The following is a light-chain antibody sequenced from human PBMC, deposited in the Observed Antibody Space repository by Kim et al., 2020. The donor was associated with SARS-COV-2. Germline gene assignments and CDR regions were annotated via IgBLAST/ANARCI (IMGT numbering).Light chain of an antibody. V-gene: IGKV1-39*01. Sequence: IQMTQSPSSLSAYVGDKVTITCRASHYTGTYLNWYQHKPGKAPKVLIYDASNLQSGVPSRFSGRGSGTEFTLTISSLQPADFATYYCQQSYSTPLTFGGGTKVDIK. CDR1: HYTGTY. CDR3: QQSYSTPLT. J-gene: IGKJ4*01. CDR2: DAS.